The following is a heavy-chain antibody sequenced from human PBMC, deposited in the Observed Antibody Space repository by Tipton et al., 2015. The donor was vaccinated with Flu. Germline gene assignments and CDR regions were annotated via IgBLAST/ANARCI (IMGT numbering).Heavy chain of an antibody. J-gene: IGHJ4*02. V-gene: IGHV5-51*01. Sequence: VQLVQSGAEVKKPGESLKISRKGSGYSFTSYWIGWVRQMPGKGLEWMGIIYPGDSDTRYSPSFQGQVTISADKSISTAYLQWSILKASDTAMYYCARKAGYSSGWYGASFDYWGQGTLVTVSS. CDR3: ARKAGYSSGWYGASFDY. CDR2: IYPGDSDT. CDR1: GYSFTSYW. D-gene: IGHD6-19*01.